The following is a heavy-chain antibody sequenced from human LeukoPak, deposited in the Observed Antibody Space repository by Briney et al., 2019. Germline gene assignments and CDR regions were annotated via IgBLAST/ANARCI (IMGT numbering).Heavy chain of an antibody. CDR3: AKAPDTYNFWSGPFDY. Sequence: GGSLRLSCAASGFTFSIFGMHWVRQAPGKGMEWVAVMSYDESNVYYGDSVKGRFTISRDNSKNTLYLQMDSLRAEDTAVYYCAKAPDTYNFWSGPFDYWGRGTLVTVSS. D-gene: IGHD3-3*01. CDR1: GFTFSIFG. J-gene: IGHJ4*02. CDR2: MSYDESNV. V-gene: IGHV3-30*18.